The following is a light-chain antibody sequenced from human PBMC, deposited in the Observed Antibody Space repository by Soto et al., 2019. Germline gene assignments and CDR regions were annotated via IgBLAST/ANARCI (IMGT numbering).Light chain of an antibody. J-gene: IGKJ2*01. V-gene: IGKV1-6*01. CDR3: LQDYNYPFT. CDR1: QDIRKD. Sequence: IQMTQSPSTLSGSVGDRVTITCRASQDIRKDLAWYQQKPGKAPQILIYGASTLQTGVASRFSGSGSATDFTLTISSLQPEDSAAYYCLQDYNYPFTFGQGTKLDIK. CDR2: GAS.